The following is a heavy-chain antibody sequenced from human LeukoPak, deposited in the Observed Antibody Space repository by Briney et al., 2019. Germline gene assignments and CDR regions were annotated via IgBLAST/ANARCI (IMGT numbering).Heavy chain of an antibody. CDR3: ARGILDY. CDR2: IKQDGSEK. D-gene: IGHD2-21*01. CDR1: GFTFSSYA. Sequence: GGSLRLSCAGSGFTFSSYAMSWVRQAPGKGLEWVANIKQDGSEKYYVDSVKGRFTISRDNAKNSLYLQMNSLRAEDTAVYYCARGILDYWGQGTLVTVSS. V-gene: IGHV3-7*04. J-gene: IGHJ4*02.